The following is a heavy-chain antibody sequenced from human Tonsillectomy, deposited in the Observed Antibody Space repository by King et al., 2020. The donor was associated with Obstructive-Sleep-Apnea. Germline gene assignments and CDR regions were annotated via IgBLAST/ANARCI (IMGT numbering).Heavy chain of an antibody. D-gene: IGHD5-12*01. CDR1: GFTFSRYA. CDR2: ISYDGSNK. CDR3: ARDGGEYSGYEPDYYYYYYAMDV. Sequence: VQLVQSGGGVVQPGRSLRLSCAASGFTFSRYAMHWVRQAPGKGLEWVAVISYDGSNKYYADSVKGRFTISRDNSKNTLYLQMNSLRAEDTAVYYCARDGGEYSGYEPDYYYYYYAMDVWGQGTTVTVSS. J-gene: IGHJ6*02. V-gene: IGHV3-30-3*01.